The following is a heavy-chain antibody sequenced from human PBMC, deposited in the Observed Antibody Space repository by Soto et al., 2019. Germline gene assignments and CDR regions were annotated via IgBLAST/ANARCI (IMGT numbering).Heavy chain of an antibody. D-gene: IGHD3-9*01. CDR1: GGSISSYY. CDR2: IYYSGST. V-gene: IGHV4-59*01. CDR3: ARGYYDILTGPFDP. Sequence: PSETLSLTCTVAGGSISSYYWSWIRQPPGKGLEWIGYIYYSGSTNYIPSLKSRVTISVDTSKNQFSLKLSSVTAADTAVYYCARGYYDILTGPFDPWGQGTLVTSPQ. J-gene: IGHJ5*02.